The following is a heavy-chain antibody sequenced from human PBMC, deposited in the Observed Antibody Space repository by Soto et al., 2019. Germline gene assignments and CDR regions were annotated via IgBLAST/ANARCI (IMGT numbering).Heavy chain of an antibody. J-gene: IGHJ4*02. Sequence: QVQLVQSGAEVKSAGSSVKVSCKASGDTFNFYSINWVRQAPGLGLEWVGRVNPILSMSNYAQRFQGRVTMTADKSTGTAYTELRSLRSEDTAIYYCARNYGSGYRAFDSWGQGALVTVSS. D-gene: IGHD3-10*01. V-gene: IGHV1-69*02. CDR3: ARNYGSGYRAFDS. CDR1: GDTFNFYS. CDR2: VNPILSMS.